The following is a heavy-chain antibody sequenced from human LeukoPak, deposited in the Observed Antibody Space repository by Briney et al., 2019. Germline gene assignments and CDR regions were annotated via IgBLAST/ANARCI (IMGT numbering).Heavy chain of an antibody. CDR1: GGSISSGDYY. D-gene: IGHD3-10*01. Sequence: SETLSLTCTVSGGSISSGDYYWSWIRQPPGKGLEWIGYIYYSGSTYYNPSLKSRVTISVDTSKNQFSLKLSSVTAADTAVYYCARGSLGSGTDYWGQGTLVTVSS. CDR3: ARGSLGSGTDY. CDR2: IYYSGST. J-gene: IGHJ4*02. V-gene: IGHV4-30-4*08.